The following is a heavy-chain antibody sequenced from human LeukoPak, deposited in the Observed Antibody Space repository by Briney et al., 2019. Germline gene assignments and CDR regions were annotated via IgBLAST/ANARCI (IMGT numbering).Heavy chain of an antibody. V-gene: IGHV4-34*01. Sequence: GSLRLSCVASGFTFSSYAMSWVRQPPGKGLEWIGEINHSGSTNYNPSLKSRVTISVDTSKNQFSLKLSSVTAADTAVYYCARGHRWRSYYSVPPLYWGQGTLVTVSS. CDR3: ARGHRWRSYYSVPPLY. J-gene: IGHJ4*02. D-gene: IGHD1-26*01. CDR1: GFTFSSYA. CDR2: INHSGST.